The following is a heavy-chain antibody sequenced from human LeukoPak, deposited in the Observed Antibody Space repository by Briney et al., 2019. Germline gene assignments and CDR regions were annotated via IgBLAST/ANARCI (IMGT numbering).Heavy chain of an antibody. CDR2: ISYDGSDK. Sequence: GGSLRLSRAASGFSFSSYGMHWVRQTPGKGLEWLAVISYDGSDKYYVDSVKGRFTISRDNSKNTLYLQMNSLRPDDTAVYHCAKDLRGSPTIDYWGQGTLVTVSS. D-gene: IGHD1-26*01. CDR3: AKDLRGSPTIDY. V-gene: IGHV3-30*18. J-gene: IGHJ4*02. CDR1: GFSFSSYG.